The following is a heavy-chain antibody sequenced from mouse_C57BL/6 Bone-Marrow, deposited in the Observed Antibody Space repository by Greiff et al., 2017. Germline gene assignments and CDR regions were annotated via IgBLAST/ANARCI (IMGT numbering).Heavy chain of an antibody. CDR2: INPNNGGT. V-gene: IGHV1-22*01. Sequence: EVQLQQSGPELVKPGASVKMSCKASGYTFTDYNMHWVKQSHGKSLEWIGYINPNNGGTSYNQKFKGKATLTVNKSSSTAYMELRSLTSEDSAVYYCARGSNYLANWDYWGQGTTLTVSS. D-gene: IGHD2-5*01. CDR1: GYTFTDYN. J-gene: IGHJ2*01. CDR3: ARGSNYLANWDY.